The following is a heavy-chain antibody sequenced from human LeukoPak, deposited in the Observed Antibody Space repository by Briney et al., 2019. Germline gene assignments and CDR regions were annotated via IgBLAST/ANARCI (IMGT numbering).Heavy chain of an antibody. CDR1: GASFSSFF. D-gene: IGHD6-13*01. CDR2: IYYDGRT. Sequence: PSETLSLTCTVSGASFSSFFWSWIRQTPGKGLEWIGYIYYDGRTNPNPSLSSRLTISVDTSRRQFSLSLPSVTAPDTAVYYCATPREQQLGNWFHPWGQGTLVPVPS. J-gene: IGHJ5*02. CDR3: ATPREQQLGNWFHP. V-gene: IGHV4-59*01.